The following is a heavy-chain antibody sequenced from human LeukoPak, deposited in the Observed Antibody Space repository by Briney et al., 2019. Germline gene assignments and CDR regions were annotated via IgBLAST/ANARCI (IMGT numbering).Heavy chain of an antibody. CDR2: IKQDGSEK. V-gene: IGHV3-7*01. Sequence: GGSLRLSCAASGFTFSSYWMSWVRQAPGKGLEWVANIKQDGSEKYYVDSVKGRFTISRDNAKNSLYLQMNSLRAEDTAVYYCARQDSYYYDSSGYYNLYYFDYWGQGTLVTVSS. J-gene: IGHJ4*02. D-gene: IGHD3-22*01. CDR3: ARQDSYYYDSSGYYNLYYFDY. CDR1: GFTFSSYW.